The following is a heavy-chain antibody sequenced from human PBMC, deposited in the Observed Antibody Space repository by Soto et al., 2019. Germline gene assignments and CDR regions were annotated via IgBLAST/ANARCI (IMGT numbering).Heavy chain of an antibody. Sequence: GGSLRLSCAASGFTFSSYGMHWVRQAPGKGLEWVAVIWYDGSNKYYADSVKGRFTICRDNSKNTLYLQMNSLRAEDTAVYYCARDKGGWYHYGMDVWGQGTTVTVSS. CDR2: IWYDGSNK. J-gene: IGHJ6*02. V-gene: IGHV3-33*01. CDR1: GFTFSSYG. CDR3: ARDKGGWYHYGMDV. D-gene: IGHD6-19*01.